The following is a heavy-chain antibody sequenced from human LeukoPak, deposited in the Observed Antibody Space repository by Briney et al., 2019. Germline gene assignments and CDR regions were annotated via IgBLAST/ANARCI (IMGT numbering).Heavy chain of an antibody. D-gene: IGHD3-22*01. CDR2: INPSGGST. CDR1: GYTFTGYY. J-gene: IGHJ4*02. V-gene: IGHV1-46*01. CDR3: ARDLGHITMIVVVSGYFDY. Sequence: ASVKVSCKASGYTFTGYYMHWVRRAPGQGLEWMGIINPSGGSTSYAQKFQGRVTMTRDMSTSTVYMELSSLRSEDTAVYYCARDLGHITMIVVVSGYFDYWGQGTLVTVSS.